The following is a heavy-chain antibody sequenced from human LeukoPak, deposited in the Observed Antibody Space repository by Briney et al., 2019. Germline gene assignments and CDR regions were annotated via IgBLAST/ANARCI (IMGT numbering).Heavy chain of an antibody. CDR2: IYYSGST. CDR3: ASAATGIVGASTNGAFDI. V-gene: IGHV4-59*08. J-gene: IGHJ3*02. CDR1: GGSISSYY. D-gene: IGHD1-26*01. Sequence: SSETLSLTCTVSGGSISSYYWSWIRQPPGKGLEWIGYIYYSGSTNYNPSLKSRVTISVDTSKSQFSLKLSSVTAADTAVYYCASAATGIVGASTNGAFDIWGQGTMVTVSS.